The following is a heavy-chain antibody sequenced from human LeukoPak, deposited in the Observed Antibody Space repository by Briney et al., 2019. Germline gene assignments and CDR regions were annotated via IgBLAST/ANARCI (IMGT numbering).Heavy chain of an antibody. Sequence: GASVKVSCKASGYTFTNFGINWVRQAPGQGLEWIGWISPYNGHTIQAQKLQGRVTMTTDTSTSTASMELRSLRSDDTAVYYCARDQGFGIAAVKSCFDPWGQGTLVTVSS. V-gene: IGHV1-18*01. D-gene: IGHD6-13*01. J-gene: IGHJ5*02. CDR1: GYTFTNFG. CDR2: ISPYNGHT. CDR3: ARDQGFGIAAVKSCFDP.